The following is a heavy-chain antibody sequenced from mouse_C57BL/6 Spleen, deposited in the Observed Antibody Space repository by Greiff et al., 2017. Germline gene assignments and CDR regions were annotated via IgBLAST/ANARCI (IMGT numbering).Heavy chain of an antibody. D-gene: IGHD4-1*01. J-gene: IGHJ4*01. CDR2: ISSGSSTI. CDR3: ARLTRYAMDY. CDR1: GFTFSDYG. Sequence: EVQLQESGGGLVKPGGSLKLSCAASGFTFSDYGMHWVRQAPEKGLEWVAYISSGSSTIYYADTVKGRFTISRDNAKNTLFLQMTSLRSEDTAMYYCARLTRYAMDYWGQGTSVTVSS. V-gene: IGHV5-17*01.